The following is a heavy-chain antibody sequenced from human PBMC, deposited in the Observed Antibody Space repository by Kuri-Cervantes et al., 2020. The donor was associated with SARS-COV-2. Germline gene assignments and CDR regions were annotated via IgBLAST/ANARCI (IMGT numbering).Heavy chain of an antibody. V-gene: IGHV1-46*01. D-gene: IGHD6-19*01. J-gene: IGHJ6*02. CDR2: INPSGGST. Sequence: ASVKVSCKASGYTFTSYYMHWVRQAPGQGLEWMGIINPSGGSTSYAQKFQGRVTMTRDTSTSTVYMELSSLRSEDTAVYYCATGLDGKQWLVQTRWYYYYGMDVWGQGTTVTVSS. CDR1: GYTFTSYY. CDR3: ATGLDGKQWLVQTRWYYYYGMDV.